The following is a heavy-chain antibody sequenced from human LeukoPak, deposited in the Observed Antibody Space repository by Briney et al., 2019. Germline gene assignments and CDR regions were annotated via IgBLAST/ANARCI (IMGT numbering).Heavy chain of an antibody. CDR2: INHSGST. CDR1: GGSFSGYY. J-gene: IGHJ4*02. CDR3: ARGLDFWSGYYHPTGYYFDY. V-gene: IGHV4-34*01. D-gene: IGHD3-3*01. Sequence: SETLFLTCAVYGGSFSGYYWSWIRQPPGKGLEWIGEINHSGSTNYNPSLKSRVTISVDTSKNQFSQKLSSVTAADTAVYYCARGLDFWSGYYHPTGYYFDYWGQGTLVTVSS.